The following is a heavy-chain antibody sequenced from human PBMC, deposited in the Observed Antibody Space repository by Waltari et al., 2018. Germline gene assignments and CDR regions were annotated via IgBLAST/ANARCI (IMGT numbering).Heavy chain of an antibody. CDR3: ARHESAHYGGFDS. Sequence: QVQLQESGPGLVKPSETLSLTCAVSSAALTSASYWGWIRQPPGTGLEWIGYVYHFGSSSYNPSLKSRVTMSVDTSKRQFSLNLSSVTAADTAVYYCARHESAHYGGFDSWGRGTLVTVSA. CDR1: SAALTSASY. CDR2: VYHFGSS. J-gene: IGHJ4*02. D-gene: IGHD4-17*01. V-gene: IGHV4-38-2*01.